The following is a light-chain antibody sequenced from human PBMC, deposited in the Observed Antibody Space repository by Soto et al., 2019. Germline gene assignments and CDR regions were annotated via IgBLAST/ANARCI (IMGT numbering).Light chain of an antibody. CDR1: TGAVTRGFY. CDR2: STS. J-gene: IGLJ2*01. CDR3: LLYNAGTVV. Sequence: QSVVTQEPSLTVSPGGTVTLTCASSTGAVTRGFYPNWFQQKPGQAPRALIYSTSDKYSGTPARFSGSLLGDKAALTLSGLQPEDEAEYYCLLYNAGTVVFGGGTKVTVL. V-gene: IGLV7-43*01.